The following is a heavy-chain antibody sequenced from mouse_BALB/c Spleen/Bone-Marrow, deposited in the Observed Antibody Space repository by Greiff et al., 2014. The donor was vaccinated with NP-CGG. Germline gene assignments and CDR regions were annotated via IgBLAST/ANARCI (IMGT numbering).Heavy chain of an antibody. CDR1: GYTFTDYH. J-gene: IGHJ3*01. V-gene: IGHV1-18*01. Sequence: EVQLQQSGPELVKPGASVRIPCKASGYTFTDYHMDWVKQSHGKSLAWIGDIDPNSGPTIYNRNFKGKATLTVDKSSSTAYMELRSLTSEDTAVYYCARPNTTPFDYWGQGTLVTVSS. CDR2: IDPNSGPT. CDR3: ARPNTTPFDY. D-gene: IGHD2-12*01.